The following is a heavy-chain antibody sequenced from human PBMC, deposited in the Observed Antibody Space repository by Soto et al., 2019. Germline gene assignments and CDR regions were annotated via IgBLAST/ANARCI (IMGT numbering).Heavy chain of an antibody. CDR1: GFTFSSYA. CDR2: ISGSGGST. Sequence: VGSLRLSCAASGFTFSSYAMSWVRQAPGKGLEWVSAISGSGGSTYYADSVKGRFTISRDNSKNTLYLQMNSLRAEDTAVYYCAKVGDYYDSSGYYFDYWGQGTLVTVSS. CDR3: AKVGDYYDSSGYYFDY. D-gene: IGHD3-22*01. V-gene: IGHV3-23*01. J-gene: IGHJ4*02.